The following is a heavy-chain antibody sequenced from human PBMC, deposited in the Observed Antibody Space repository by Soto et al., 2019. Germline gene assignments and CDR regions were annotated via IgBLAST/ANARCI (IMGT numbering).Heavy chain of an antibody. CDR3: ARAKGTDMITFGGVIEVYNWFDP. V-gene: IGHV1-18*04. J-gene: IGHJ5*02. D-gene: IGHD3-16*02. CDR2: IIAYNGNT. Sequence: QVQLVQSGAEVKKPGASVKVSCKASGYTFTSYGISWVRQAPGQGLEWMGWIIAYNGNTNYAQKLQGRVTMTTDTSTSTAYMELRSLRSDDTAVYYCARAKGTDMITFGGVIEVYNWFDPWGQGTLVTVSS. CDR1: GYTFTSYG.